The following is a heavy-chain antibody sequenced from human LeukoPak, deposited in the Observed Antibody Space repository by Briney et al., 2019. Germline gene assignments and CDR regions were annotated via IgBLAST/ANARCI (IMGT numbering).Heavy chain of an antibody. CDR2: ISAYNGNT. Sequence: ASVKVSCKASGYTFTSYGISWVRQAPGQGLEWMGWISAYNGNTNYAQKLQGRVTMTTDTSTSTACMELRSLRSDDTAVYYCARVEYSSSWYGPNNWFDPWGQGTLVTVSS. D-gene: IGHD6-13*01. CDR3: ARVEYSSSWYGPNNWFDP. CDR1: GYTFTSYG. J-gene: IGHJ5*02. V-gene: IGHV1-18*01.